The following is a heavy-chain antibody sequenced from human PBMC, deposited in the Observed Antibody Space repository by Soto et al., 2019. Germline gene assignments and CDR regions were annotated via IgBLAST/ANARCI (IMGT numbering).Heavy chain of an antibody. CDR2: IYYSGST. Sequence: QVQLQESGPGLVKPSETLSLTCTVSGGSVSSGSYYWSWIRQPPGKGLEWIGYIYYSGSTNYNPSLKSRVTISVDTSKNQFSLKLSSVTAADTAVYYCARDSQGDYYYGMDVWGQGTTVTVSS. D-gene: IGHD3-16*01. CDR1: GGSVSSGSYY. V-gene: IGHV4-61*01. J-gene: IGHJ6*02. CDR3: ARDSQGDYYYGMDV.